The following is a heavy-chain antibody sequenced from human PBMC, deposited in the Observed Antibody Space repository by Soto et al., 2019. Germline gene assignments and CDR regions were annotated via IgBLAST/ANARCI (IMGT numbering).Heavy chain of an antibody. D-gene: IGHD3-16*02. Sequence: EVQLVESGGGLVKPGGSLRLSCAASGFTFSSYSMNWVRQAPGKGLEWVSSISSSSSYIYYADSVKGRFTISRDNAKNSLYLQMNSMRAEDTAVYYCARDNYDYIWGSYRYNDAFDIWGQGTMVTVSS. V-gene: IGHV3-21*01. CDR2: ISSSSSYI. CDR3: ARDNYDYIWGSYRYNDAFDI. J-gene: IGHJ3*02. CDR1: GFTFSSYS.